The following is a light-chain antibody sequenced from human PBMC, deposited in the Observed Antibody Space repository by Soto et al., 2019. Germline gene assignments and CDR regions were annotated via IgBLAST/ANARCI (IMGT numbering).Light chain of an antibody. V-gene: IGKV3-15*01. CDR1: QSVSSN. CDR3: QQYDDWPLT. J-gene: IGKJ4*01. CDR2: NPS. Sequence: EIVMTQSPATLSVSPGERATLSCGASQSVSSNLAWYQQKPGQAPKLLFYNPSTRATGIPARFSGSGSGTEFTLTISSLQSEDFAIYYCQQYDDWPLTFGGGTKVEIK.